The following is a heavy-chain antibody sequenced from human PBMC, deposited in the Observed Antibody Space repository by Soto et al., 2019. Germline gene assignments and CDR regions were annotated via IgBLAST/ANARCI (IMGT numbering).Heavy chain of an antibody. CDR1: GGSISSSSYY. CDR3: ARRGKYCSGGSCYSGDFDI. D-gene: IGHD2-15*01. CDR2: IYYSGST. J-gene: IGHJ3*02. Sequence: SETLSLTCTVSGGSISSSSYYWGWIRQPPGKGLEWIGSIYYSGSTYYNPSLKSRVTISVDTSKNQFSLKLSSVTAADTAVYYCARRGKYCSGGSCYSGDFDIWGQGTMVTVSS. V-gene: IGHV4-39*01.